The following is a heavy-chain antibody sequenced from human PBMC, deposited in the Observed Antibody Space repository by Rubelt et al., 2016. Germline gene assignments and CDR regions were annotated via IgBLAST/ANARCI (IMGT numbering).Heavy chain of an antibody. CDR2: ISASDST. CDR1: GGSISSYY. Sequence: QVQLQESGPGLVKPSETLSLTCTVSGGSISSYYWSWMRLPAGKGLEWIGRISASDSTNYNPSLKSRFTMSADTSKNQFSLKLSSVTAADTAVYYCARGPHSKIFYGGKPRGDYWGQGTLVTVSS. D-gene: IGHD4-23*01. V-gene: IGHV4-4*07. J-gene: IGHJ4*02. CDR3: ARGPHSKIFYGGKPRGDY.